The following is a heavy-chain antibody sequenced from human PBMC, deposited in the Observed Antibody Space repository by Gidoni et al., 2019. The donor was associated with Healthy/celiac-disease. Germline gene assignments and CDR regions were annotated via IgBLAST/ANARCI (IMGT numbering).Heavy chain of an antibody. J-gene: IGHJ1*01. Sequence: QITLKESGPTLVKPTQTLTLTCTFSGFSLSTRGAGVGWIRQPPGKALEWLALIYWNDDKRYSPSLKSRLTITKVTSKNQVVLTMTNMDPVDTATYYCAHSGMDVLLYAGSEYFQHWGQGTLVTVSS. CDR3: AHSGMDVLLYAGSEYFQH. CDR1: GFSLSTRGAG. CDR2: IYWNDDK. D-gene: IGHD3-10*01. V-gene: IGHV2-5*01.